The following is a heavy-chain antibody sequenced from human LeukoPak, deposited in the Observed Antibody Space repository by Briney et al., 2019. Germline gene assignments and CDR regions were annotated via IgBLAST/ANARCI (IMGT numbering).Heavy chain of an antibody. V-gene: IGHV1-3*01. D-gene: IGHD4-17*01. CDR3: ARDYGDYYFDY. J-gene: IGHJ4*02. CDR1: GYTFTSYA. Sequence: ASVRVSCKASGYTFTSYAMHWVRQAPGQRLEWMGWINAGNGNTKYSQKFQGRVTITRDTSASTAYMELSSLRSEDTAVYYCARDYGDYYFDYWGQGTLVTVSS. CDR2: INAGNGNT.